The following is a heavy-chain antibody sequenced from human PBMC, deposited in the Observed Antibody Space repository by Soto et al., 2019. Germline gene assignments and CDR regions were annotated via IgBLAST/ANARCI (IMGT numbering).Heavy chain of an antibody. CDR3: ANGGDRSEGRLDP. D-gene: IGHD2-21*02. Sequence: GGSLRLACAASGVTFTTYGMHWFLQAPGKGLEWVASIIYDGTTSYYADSVKGRFTISRDNSKNTLSLQMNSLRDEDTAVYYCANGGDRSEGRLDPWGQGILVTVS. CDR2: IIYDGTTS. J-gene: IGHJ5*02. CDR1: GVTFTTYG. V-gene: IGHV3-30*02.